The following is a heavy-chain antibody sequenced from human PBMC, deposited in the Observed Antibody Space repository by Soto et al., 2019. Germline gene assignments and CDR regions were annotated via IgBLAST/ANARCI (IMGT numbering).Heavy chain of an antibody. D-gene: IGHD3-10*01. CDR2: IYYSGST. J-gene: IGHJ6*02. CDR1: GGSISSYY. Sequence: QVQLQESGPGLVKPSETLSLTCTVSGGSISSYYWSWIRQPPGKGLEWIGYIYYSGSTNYNPSLKSRVTISVDTSQNHFSLRLSSVTAADTAVYYCARGDPLLWFGEKVYYGMDVWGQGTTVTVSS. CDR3: ARGDPLLWFGEKVYYGMDV. V-gene: IGHV4-59*01.